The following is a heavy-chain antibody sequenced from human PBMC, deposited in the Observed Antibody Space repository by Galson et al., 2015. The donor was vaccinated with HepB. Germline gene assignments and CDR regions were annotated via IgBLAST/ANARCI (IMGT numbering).Heavy chain of an antibody. J-gene: IGHJ1*01. Sequence: SGAEVKKPGESLKISCKGSGYSFTSYWIGWVRQMPGKGLEWMGIIYPGDSDTRYSPSFQGQVTISADKSISTAYLQWSSLKASDTAMYYCARLFEGYCSGGSCLRYFQHWGQGTLVTVSS. D-gene: IGHD2-15*01. CDR1: GYSFTSYW. CDR2: IYPGDSDT. CDR3: ARLFEGYCSGGSCLRYFQH. V-gene: IGHV5-51*01.